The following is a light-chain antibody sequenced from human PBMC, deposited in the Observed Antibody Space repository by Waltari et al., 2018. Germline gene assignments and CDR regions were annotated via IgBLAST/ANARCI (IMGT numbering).Light chain of an antibody. J-gene: IGLJ3*02. Sequence: QSVLTQPPPASGTPGQRVTISCSGSSSNIGSYFVYWYQQLPGTAPKLLIYRNNRRPSGVPDRFSGSTSGTSASLAISGLRSEDEADYYCVVWDDSLSGRVFGGGTKLTVL. V-gene: IGLV1-47*01. CDR1: SSNIGSYF. CDR3: VVWDDSLSGRV. CDR2: RNN.